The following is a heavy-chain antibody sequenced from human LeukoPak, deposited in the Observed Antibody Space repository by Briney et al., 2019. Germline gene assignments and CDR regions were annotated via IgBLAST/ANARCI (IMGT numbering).Heavy chain of an antibody. D-gene: IGHD4-17*01. Sequence: GGSLRLSCAASGFTFSSYSMNWVRQAPGKGLEWVSSISSSSSYIYYADSVKGRFTISRDNAKNSLYLQMNSLRAEDTAVYYCARDVAPYGDYVDYYYGMDVWGQGTTVTVSS. J-gene: IGHJ6*02. V-gene: IGHV3-21*01. CDR3: ARDVAPYGDYVDYYYGMDV. CDR2: ISSSSSYI. CDR1: GFTFSSYS.